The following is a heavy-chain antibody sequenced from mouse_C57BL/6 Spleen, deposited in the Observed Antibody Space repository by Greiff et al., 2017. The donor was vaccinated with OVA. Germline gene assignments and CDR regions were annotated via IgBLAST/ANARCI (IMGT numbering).Heavy chain of an antibody. CDR2: IYPGSGST. J-gene: IGHJ3*01. V-gene: IGHV1-55*01. CDR1: GYTFTSYR. CDR3: AREGDGYDYDWFAY. Sequence: QVQLQQPGAELVKPGASVKMSCKASGYTFTSYRITWVKQRPGQGLEWIGDIYPGSGSTNYNEKFKSKATLTVDTSSSTAYMQLSSLTSEDSAVYYCAREGDGYDYDWFAYWGQGTLVTVSA. D-gene: IGHD2-4*01.